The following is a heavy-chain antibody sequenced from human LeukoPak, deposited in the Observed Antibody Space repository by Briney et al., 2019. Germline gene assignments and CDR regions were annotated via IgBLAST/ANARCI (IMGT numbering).Heavy chain of an antibody. D-gene: IGHD3-9*01. CDR3: ARVPGYDILTGYIDY. Sequence: ASVKVSCKASGYTFTSYAMHWVRQAPGQRLEWMGWINAGNGNTKYSQKFQGRVTITRDTSASTAYMELSSLRSEDTAVYYCARVPGYDILTGYIDYWGQGTLVTVSS. J-gene: IGHJ4*02. V-gene: IGHV1-3*01. CDR1: GYTFTSYA. CDR2: INAGNGNT.